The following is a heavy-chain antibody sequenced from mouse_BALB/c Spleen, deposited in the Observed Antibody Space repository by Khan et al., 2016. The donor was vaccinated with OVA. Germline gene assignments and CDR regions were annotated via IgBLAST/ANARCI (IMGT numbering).Heavy chain of an antibody. D-gene: IGHD2-12*01. J-gene: IGHJ3*01. CDR2: ISNGGDST. V-gene: IGHV5-12-2*01. CDR1: GFTFSSFT. CDR3: ARQDYRSWFAY. Sequence: EVELVESGGGLVQPGGSLKLSCAASGFTFSSFTMSWVRQTPEKRLEWVAYISNGGDSTYYPDPVEGRFTISRDNATNTLSLQMSSLNSEDSAMYYCARQDYRSWFAYWGQGTLVTVSA.